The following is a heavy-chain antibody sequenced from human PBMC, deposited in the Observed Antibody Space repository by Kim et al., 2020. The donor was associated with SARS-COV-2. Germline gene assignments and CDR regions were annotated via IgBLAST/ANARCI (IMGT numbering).Heavy chain of an antibody. V-gene: IGHV3-48*02. Sequence: GGSLRLSCAASGFTFRSYSMMWVRQAPGKGLEWISYINSRGSSIFYAGPVDGLFTISRDNTEKSLYLQIDSPRDEDTALYFCARASGYEPTSYFYGLDVWGQGTTVTVSS. CDR1: GFTFRSYS. J-gene: IGHJ6*02. CDR2: INSRGSSI. CDR3: ARASGYEPTSYFYGLDV. D-gene: IGHD5-12*01.